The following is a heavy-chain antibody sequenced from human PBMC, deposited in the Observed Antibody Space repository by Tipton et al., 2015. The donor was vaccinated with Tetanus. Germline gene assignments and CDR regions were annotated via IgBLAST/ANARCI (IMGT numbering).Heavy chain of an antibody. J-gene: IGHJ4*02. Sequence: QLVQSGAEVKKPGASVKVSCKASGYTFTRYGLTWVRQAPGQGPEWMGWISGYNGNTNYAPKFQGRVTMTTDTTTNTAYMELRSLRSDDTAVYFCARQSRRYYYDSSGYLDYWGQGTLVTVSS. V-gene: IGHV1-18*01. CDR1: GYTFTRYG. CDR2: ISGYNGNT. CDR3: ARQSRRYYYDSSGYLDY. D-gene: IGHD3-22*01.